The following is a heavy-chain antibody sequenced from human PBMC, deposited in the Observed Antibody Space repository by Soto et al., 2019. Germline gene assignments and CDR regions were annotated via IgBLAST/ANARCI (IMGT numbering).Heavy chain of an antibody. CDR3: ARAKYYYGSGPAFDP. Sequence: RASVKVSCKASGYTFTSCYMHWVRQAPGQGLEWMGIINPSGGSTSYAQKFQGRVTMTRDTSTSTVYMELSSLRSEDTAVYYCARAKYYYGSGPAFDPWGQGTLVTVSS. CDR1: GYTFTSCY. CDR2: INPSGGST. D-gene: IGHD3-10*01. J-gene: IGHJ5*02. V-gene: IGHV1-46*01.